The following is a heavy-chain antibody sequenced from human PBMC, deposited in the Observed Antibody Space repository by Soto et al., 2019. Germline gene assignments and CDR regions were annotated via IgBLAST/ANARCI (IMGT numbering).Heavy chain of an antibody. J-gene: IGHJ4*02. Sequence: PGGSLRLSCATPGVSFGSDWLHWVRQAPGKGLVWVSRIYSDGSSASYADAVKGRFTISRDNAKNTLYLEMDSLRVEDTAVYYCGRGLTKWGQGILVTVSS. D-gene: IGHD7-27*01. V-gene: IGHV3-74*01. CDR3: GRGLTK. CDR1: GVSFGSDW. CDR2: IYSDGSSA.